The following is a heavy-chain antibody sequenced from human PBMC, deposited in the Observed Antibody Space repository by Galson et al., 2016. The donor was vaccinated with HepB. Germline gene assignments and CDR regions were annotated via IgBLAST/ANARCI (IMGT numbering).Heavy chain of an antibody. Sequence: SVKVSCKASGLTFRNYNMHWVRQAPGQGLEWMGIINRGGPGTIYAQKFQDRLTMTSDTSTSTVYMELSSLRSEDTALYYCTRDYNWAIDYWGQGTLVTVSS. D-gene: IGHD1-1*01. CDR3: TRDYNWAIDY. CDR2: INRGGPGT. J-gene: IGHJ4*02. V-gene: IGHV1-46*03. CDR1: GLTFRNYN.